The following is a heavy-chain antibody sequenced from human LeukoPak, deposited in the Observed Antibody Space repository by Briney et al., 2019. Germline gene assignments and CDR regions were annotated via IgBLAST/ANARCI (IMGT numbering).Heavy chain of an antibody. J-gene: IGHJ4*02. Sequence: GGTLRLSCAASGFTFSSYGMSWVRQAPGKGLEWVSAISGSGGSTYYADSVKGRFTISRDNSKNTLYLQMNSLRAEDTAVYYCAKTRGWSYYYDSSGYQNPAQFDYWGQGVLVTVSS. D-gene: IGHD3-22*01. CDR3: AKTRGWSYYYDSSGYQNPAQFDY. V-gene: IGHV3-23*01. CDR1: GFTFSSYG. CDR2: ISGSGGST.